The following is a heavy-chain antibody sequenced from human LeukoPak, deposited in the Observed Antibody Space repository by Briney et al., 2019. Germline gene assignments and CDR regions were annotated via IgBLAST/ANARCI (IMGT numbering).Heavy chain of an antibody. Sequence: GGSLRLSCAASGFTFSSYGMHWVRQAPGKGLEWVAVISYDGSNKYYADSVKGRFAISRDNSKNTLYLQMNSLRAEDTAVYYCAKGVDYWGQGTLVTVSS. J-gene: IGHJ4*02. CDR2: ISYDGSNK. CDR3: AKGVDY. V-gene: IGHV3-30*18. CDR1: GFTFSSYG.